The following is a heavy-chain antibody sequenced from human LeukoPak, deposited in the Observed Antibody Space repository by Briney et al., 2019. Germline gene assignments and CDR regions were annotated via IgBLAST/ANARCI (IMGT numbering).Heavy chain of an antibody. CDR2: MSWNSGSI. CDR3: AKDIKGVSGWEDAFDI. J-gene: IGHJ3*02. CDR1: GFTLDDYA. V-gene: IGHV3-9*01. Sequence: SLRLSCAASGFTLDDYAMHWVRQAPGKGLEWVSGMSWNSGSIGYADSVKGRFTISRGNAKNSLYLQMTSLRAEDTALYYCAKDIKGVSGWEDAFDIWGQGTMVTVSS. D-gene: IGHD6-19*01.